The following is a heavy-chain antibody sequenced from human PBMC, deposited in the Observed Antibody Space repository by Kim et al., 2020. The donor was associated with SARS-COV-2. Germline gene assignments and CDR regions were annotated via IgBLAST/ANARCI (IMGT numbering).Heavy chain of an antibody. J-gene: IGHJ6*02. V-gene: IGHV4-4*02. D-gene: IGHD3-10*01. CDR3: ARDGPMVRAYYYYYYGMDV. CDR2: IYHSGST. CDR1: GGSISSSNW. Sequence: SETLSLTCAVSGGSISSSNWWSWVHQPPGKGLEWIGEIYHSGSTNYNPSLKSRVTISVDKSKNPFSLKLSSVTAADTAVYYCARDGPMVRAYYYYYYGMDVWGQGTTVTVSS.